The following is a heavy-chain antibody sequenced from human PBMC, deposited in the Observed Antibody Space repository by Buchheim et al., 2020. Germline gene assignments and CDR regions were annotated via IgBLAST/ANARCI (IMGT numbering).Heavy chain of an antibody. D-gene: IGHD5-18*01. CDR2: IKQDGSEK. CDR3: ARGSLQLWLQNYFDY. CDR1: GFTFSSYW. J-gene: IGHJ4*02. Sequence: EVQLVESGGGLVQPGGSLRLSCAASGFTFSSYWMSWVRQAPGKGLERVANIKQDGSEKYYVDSVKGRFTISRDNAKNSLYLQMNSLRAEDTAVYYCARGSLQLWLQNYFDYWGQGTL. V-gene: IGHV3-7*04.